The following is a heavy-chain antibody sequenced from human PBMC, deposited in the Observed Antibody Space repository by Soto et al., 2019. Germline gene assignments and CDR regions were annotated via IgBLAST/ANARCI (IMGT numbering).Heavy chain of an antibody. J-gene: IGHJ5*02. CDR3: AKDSSAVPVWDWFDP. D-gene: IGHD6-19*01. Sequence: EVQLLESGGGLVQPGGSLRLSCAASGFTFSSYAMNWVRQAPGKGLEWVSSISGSGGSTHYADSVKGRFTISRDNSKNTLYLHMNSLRAEDTAVYYCAKDSSAVPVWDWFDPWGQGTLVTVSS. V-gene: IGHV3-23*01. CDR1: GFTFSSYA. CDR2: ISGSGGST.